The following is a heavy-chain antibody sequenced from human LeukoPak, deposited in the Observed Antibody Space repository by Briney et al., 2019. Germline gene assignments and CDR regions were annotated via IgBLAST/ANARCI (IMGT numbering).Heavy chain of an antibody. J-gene: IGHJ5*02. D-gene: IGHD3-22*01. CDR1: GGTFSSYA. Sequence: ASVTVSCKASGGTFSSYAISWVRQAPGQGLEWMGGIIPIFGTANYAQKFQGRVTITTDDSTHTAYMELSSLRSEDTAVYYCARDGLSYYDSSGLSAFDPWGQGTLVTVSS. CDR3: ARDGLSYYDSSGLSAFDP. CDR2: IIPIFGTA. V-gene: IGHV1-69*05.